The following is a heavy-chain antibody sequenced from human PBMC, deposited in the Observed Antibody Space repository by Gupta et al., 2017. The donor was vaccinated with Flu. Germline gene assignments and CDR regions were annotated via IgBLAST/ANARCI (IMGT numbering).Heavy chain of an antibody. V-gene: IGHV3-11*01. J-gene: IGHJ4*02. CDR3: ARGYYDGSGYITPPDY. CDR1: GFTFIDYY. Sequence: QVQLVESGGGLVKPGGFLRLSCAASGFTFIDYYMSWMRQAPGKGLEWLSYISSLSSTIFYADSVRGRFTISRDNAKKSLYLQMSSLRAEDTAVYYCARGYYDGSGYITPPDYWGQGTLVTVSS. CDR2: ISSLSSTI. D-gene: IGHD3-22*01.